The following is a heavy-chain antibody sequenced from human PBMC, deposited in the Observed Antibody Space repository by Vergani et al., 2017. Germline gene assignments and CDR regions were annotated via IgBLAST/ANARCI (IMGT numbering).Heavy chain of an antibody. CDR2: ISGSGGSK. CDR3: ARDISSGWYWFDP. CDR1: GFTFSSYA. Sequence: EVQLLESGGGLVQPGGSLRLSCAASGFTFSSYAMSWVRQAPGKGLEWVSAISGSGGSKYYADSVKGRFTISRDNSRNTLFLQMNSLRTEDTAVYYWARDISSGWYWFDPWGQGTLVTVSS. D-gene: IGHD6-19*01. V-gene: IGHV3-23*01. J-gene: IGHJ5*02.